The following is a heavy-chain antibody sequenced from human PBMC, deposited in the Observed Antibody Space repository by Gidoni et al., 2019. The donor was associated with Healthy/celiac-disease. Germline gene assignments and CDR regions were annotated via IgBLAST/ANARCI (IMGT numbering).Heavy chain of an antibody. CDR1: GFTFSSYA. CDR2: ISGSGGST. Sequence: EVQLLESGGGLVQPGGSLRLSCAASGFTFSSYAMSWVRQAPGKGLEWVSAISGSGGSTYYADSVKGRFTISRDNSKNTLYLQMNSLRAEDTAVYYCAKVEVGAYYYYYGMDVWGQGTTVTVSS. V-gene: IGHV3-23*01. CDR3: AKVEVGAYYYYYGMDV. J-gene: IGHJ6*02. D-gene: IGHD1-26*01.